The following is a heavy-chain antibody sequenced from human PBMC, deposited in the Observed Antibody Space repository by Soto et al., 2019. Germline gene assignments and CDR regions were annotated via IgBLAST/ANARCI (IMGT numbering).Heavy chain of an antibody. Sequence: QVQLQESGPGLVKPSETLSLTCTVSGGSISSYYWSWIRQPPGKGLEWIAYIYYSGSTNYNPSFKSRVAISGDTSKNQFSLKLSSVTAADTAVYYCARTVIGGFDYWGQGILVTVSS. J-gene: IGHJ4*02. D-gene: IGHD3-16*02. CDR1: GGSISSYY. V-gene: IGHV4-59*01. CDR3: ARTVIGGFDY. CDR2: IYYSGST.